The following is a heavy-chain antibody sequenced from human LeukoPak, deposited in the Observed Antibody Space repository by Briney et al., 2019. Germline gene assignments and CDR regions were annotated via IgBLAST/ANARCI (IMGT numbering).Heavy chain of an antibody. J-gene: IGHJ2*01. D-gene: IGHD1-26*01. CDR3: VRGRQGAKTRYFDL. V-gene: IGHV3-64*01. CDR1: GIIFSNYA. Sequence: GGSLRLSCAASGIIFSNYAMHWVRQGPGKGLERISTISSDGGSTYYANSVKGRFTISRDNSKNTPYLQMGSLRAEDMAVYYCVRGRQGAKTRYFDLWGRGTRVTVSS. CDR2: ISSDGGST.